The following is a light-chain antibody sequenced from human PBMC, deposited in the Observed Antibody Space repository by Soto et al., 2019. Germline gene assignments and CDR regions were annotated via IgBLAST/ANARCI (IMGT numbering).Light chain of an antibody. J-gene: IGKJ1*01. CDR3: QQPYTSRPWT. Sequence: DIPVTQSPSSLSASVGDRVTITCRASQSINSFLNWYQQRPGKAPNLLIYGASNLQSGVPSRFSGSGSGTDFTLPISSMQHADFATYYCQQPYTSRPWTFGRGTKVEIK. CDR1: QSINSF. V-gene: IGKV1-39*01. CDR2: GAS.